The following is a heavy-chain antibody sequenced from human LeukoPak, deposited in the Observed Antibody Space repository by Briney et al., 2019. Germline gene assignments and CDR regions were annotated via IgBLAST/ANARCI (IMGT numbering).Heavy chain of an antibody. CDR2: ISWDGGST. J-gene: IGHJ4*02. CDR3: AKDGSGDTAMVTLDY. Sequence: PGGSLRLSCAASGLTFDDYTMHWVRQAPGKGLEWVSLISWDGGSTYYADSVKGRFTISRDNSKNSLYLQMNSLRTEDTALYYCAKDGSGDTAMVTLDYWGQGTLVTVSS. D-gene: IGHD5-18*01. CDR1: GLTFDDYT. V-gene: IGHV3-43*01.